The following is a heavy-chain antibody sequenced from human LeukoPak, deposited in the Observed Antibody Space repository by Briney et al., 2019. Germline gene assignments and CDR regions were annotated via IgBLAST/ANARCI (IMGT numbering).Heavy chain of an antibody. D-gene: IGHD3-16*02. Sequence: PSETLSLTCTVSGGSISTYYWSWVRQSPGKGLEWIGYIYVTGNRYNPYLQSRVTISVDTSRNQFFLKISSVTAADTAVYYCARHIGGGIEDMDVWGKGTKVTVSS. CDR3: ARHIGGGIEDMDV. J-gene: IGHJ6*03. V-gene: IGHV4-59*08. CDR1: GGSISTYY. CDR2: IYVTGN.